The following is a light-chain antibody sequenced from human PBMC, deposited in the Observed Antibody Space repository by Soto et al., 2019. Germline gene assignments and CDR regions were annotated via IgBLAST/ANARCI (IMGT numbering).Light chain of an antibody. Sequence: QSVLTQPASVSGSPGQSITISCIGTSSDVGRYNYVSWYQQHPGKAPKLMIYDVSNRPSGVSNRFSGSKSGNTASLTISGLHAEDEADYYCSSYTGSSVWVFGGGTKLTVL. CDR1: SSDVGRYNY. CDR3: SSYTGSSVWV. J-gene: IGLJ2*01. V-gene: IGLV2-14*01. CDR2: DVS.